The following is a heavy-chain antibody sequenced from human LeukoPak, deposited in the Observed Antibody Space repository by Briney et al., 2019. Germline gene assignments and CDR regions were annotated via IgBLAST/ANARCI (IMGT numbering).Heavy chain of an antibody. Sequence: GASVKVSCKASGYTFTGYYMHWVRQAPGQGFEWMGWINPNSCDTNYAQKFQGRVTMTRDTSISTAHMELSRLRSDDTAVYYCARANPLYCSSTTCLLDYWGQGTLVTVSS. V-gene: IGHV1-2*02. CDR3: ARANPLYCSSTTCLLDY. J-gene: IGHJ4*02. D-gene: IGHD2-2*01. CDR2: INPNSCDT. CDR1: GYTFTGYY.